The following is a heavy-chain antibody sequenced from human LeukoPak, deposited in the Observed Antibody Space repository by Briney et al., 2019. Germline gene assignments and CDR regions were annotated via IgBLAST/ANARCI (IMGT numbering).Heavy chain of an antibody. D-gene: IGHD4-17*01. Sequence: PGGSLRLSCAASGSTFSHYYMTWVRQAPGKGLEWVSSISGSSGYIFYADSVKGRFTISRDNAKNSLYLQMNSLRAEDTAVYYCGRDLPTVTSIDYWGQGTLVTVSS. J-gene: IGHJ4*02. V-gene: IGHV3-21*06. CDR1: GSTFSHYY. CDR3: GRDLPTVTSIDY. CDR2: ISGSSGYI.